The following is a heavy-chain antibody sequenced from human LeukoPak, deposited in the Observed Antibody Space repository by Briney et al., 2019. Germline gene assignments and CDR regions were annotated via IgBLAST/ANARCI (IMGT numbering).Heavy chain of an antibody. D-gene: IGHD6-19*01. J-gene: IGHJ4*02. CDR1: GYTFTSYG. CDR2: INAYNGNT. CDR3: ARALTPGLAVAGSAPGY. Sequence: ASVKVSCKASGYTFTSYGISWVRQAPGQGLEWMGWINAYNGNTNYAQKLQGRVTMTTDTSTSTAYMELRSLRSDDTAVYYCARALTPGLAVAGSAPGYWGQGTLVTVSS. V-gene: IGHV1-18*01.